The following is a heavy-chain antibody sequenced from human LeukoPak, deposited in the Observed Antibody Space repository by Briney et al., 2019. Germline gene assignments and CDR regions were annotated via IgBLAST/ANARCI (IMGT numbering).Heavy chain of an antibody. CDR2: INPNSGGT. CDR1: GYTLTGYY. CDR3: ARGLSGYCSSTSCYAFADFDY. Sequence: ASVKVSCKASGYTLTGYYMHWVRQAPGQGLEWMGWINPNSGGTNYAQKFQGRVTMTRDTSISTAYMELSRLRSDDTAVYYCARGLSGYCSSTSCYAFADFDYWGQGTLVTVSS. J-gene: IGHJ4*02. D-gene: IGHD2-2*01. V-gene: IGHV1-2*02.